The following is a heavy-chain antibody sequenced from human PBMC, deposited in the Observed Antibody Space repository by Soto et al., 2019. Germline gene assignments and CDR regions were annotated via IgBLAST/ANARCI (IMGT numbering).Heavy chain of an antibody. CDR2: IYYSGST. CDR3: ARVSRVRFLEWLHKPIGVFDY. D-gene: IGHD3-3*01. CDR1: GGSVSSGSYY. J-gene: IGHJ4*02. V-gene: IGHV4-61*01. Sequence: PSETLSLTCTVSGGSVSSGSYYWSWIRQPPGKGLEWIGYIYYSGSTNYNPSLKSRVTISVDTSKNQFSLKLSSVTAADTAVYYCARVSRVRFLEWLHKPIGVFDYWGQGTLVTVSS.